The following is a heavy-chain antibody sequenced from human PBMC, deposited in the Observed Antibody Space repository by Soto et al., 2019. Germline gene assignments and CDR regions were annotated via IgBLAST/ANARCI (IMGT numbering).Heavy chain of an antibody. CDR1: GYSFTTDW. CDR2: IYPRDSDT. Sequence: GESLKISCKGSGYSFTTDWIGWVRQMPGKGLEWMGLIYPRDSDTKYSPSFQGQVTISVDKSINTAYLQWGSLKASDTAIYYCARLLPVAAPMGWFDYWGQGTLVTVSS. V-gene: IGHV5-51*01. J-gene: IGHJ5*01. D-gene: IGHD6-19*01. CDR3: ARLLPVAAPMGWFDY.